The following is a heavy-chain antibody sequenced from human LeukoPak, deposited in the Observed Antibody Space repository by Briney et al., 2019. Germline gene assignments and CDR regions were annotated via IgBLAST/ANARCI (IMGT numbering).Heavy chain of an antibody. CDR1: GYTFTSYG. J-gene: IGHJ5*02. CDR2: ISAYNGNT. Sequence: ASVKVSCKASGYTFTSYGISWVRQAPGQGLEWMGWISAYNGNTNYAQKLQGRVTMTTGTSTSTAYMELRSLRSDDTAVYYCARDSYYDSSGDNWFDPWGQGTLVTVSS. CDR3: ARDSYYDSSGDNWFDP. V-gene: IGHV1-18*01. D-gene: IGHD3-22*01.